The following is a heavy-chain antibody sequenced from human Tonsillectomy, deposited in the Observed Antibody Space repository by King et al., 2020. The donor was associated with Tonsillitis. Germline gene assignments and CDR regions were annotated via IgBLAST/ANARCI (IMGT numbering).Heavy chain of an antibody. CDR2: ISGSAAST. CDR3: AKLGYSSGWYGNFDY. Sequence: VQLVESGGGLVQPGGSLRLSCAASGFTFSTYAMTWVRQAPGKGLEWVSAISGSAASTYYADSVKGRFTISRDNSKNTLYLQMNSLRAEDTAVYYCAKLGYSSGWYGNFDYWGQGTLVTVSS. CDR1: GFTFSTYA. V-gene: IGHV3-23*04. J-gene: IGHJ4*02. D-gene: IGHD6-19*01.